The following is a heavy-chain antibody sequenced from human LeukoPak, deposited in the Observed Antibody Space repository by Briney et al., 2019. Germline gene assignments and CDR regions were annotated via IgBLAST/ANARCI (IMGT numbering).Heavy chain of an antibody. V-gene: IGHV3-23*01. CDR3: AKLYYYDSSPGGIDY. J-gene: IGHJ4*02. CDR1: GFTFSSYA. D-gene: IGHD3-22*01. Sequence: PGGSLRLSCAASGFTFSSYAMSWVRQAPGKGLEWVSAISGSGGSTYYADSVKGRFTISRDNSKNTLYLQMNSLRAEDTAVYYCAKLYYYDSSPGGIDYWGQGTLVTVSS. CDR2: ISGSGGST.